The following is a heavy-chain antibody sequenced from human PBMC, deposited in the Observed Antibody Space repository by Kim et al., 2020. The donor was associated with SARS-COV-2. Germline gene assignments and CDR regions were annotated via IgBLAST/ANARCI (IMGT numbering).Heavy chain of an antibody. Sequence: ASVKVSCKASGYTFTSYAMNWVRQAPGQGLEWMGWINTNTGNPTYAQGFTGRFVFSLDTSVSTAYLQISSLKAEDTAVYYCARGQAAAGLMDTCGWFDPWGQGTLVTVSS. J-gene: IGHJ5*02. CDR2: INTNTGNP. V-gene: IGHV7-4-1*02. CDR1: GYTFTSYA. CDR3: ARGQAAAGLMDTCGWFDP. D-gene: IGHD6-13*01.